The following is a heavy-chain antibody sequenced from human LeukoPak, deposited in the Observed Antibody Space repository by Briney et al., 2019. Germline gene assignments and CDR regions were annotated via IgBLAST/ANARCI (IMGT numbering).Heavy chain of an antibody. D-gene: IGHD1-14*01. CDR2: LSSGGST. CDR1: GGSISYNY. CDR3: ARDSGSGHFDY. Sequence: SETLSLTCSVSGGSISYNYWSWIRQPAGKGLEWIGRLSSGGSTNYSPSLKSRLTISLDRSKNHFSLKLTSVTAADTAVYYCARDSGSGHFDYWGQGTLVTVSS. J-gene: IGHJ4*02. V-gene: IGHV4-4*07.